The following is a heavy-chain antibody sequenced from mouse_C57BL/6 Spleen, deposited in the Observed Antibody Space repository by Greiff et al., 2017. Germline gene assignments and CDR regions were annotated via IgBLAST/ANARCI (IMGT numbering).Heavy chain of an antibody. J-gene: IGHJ1*03. Sequence: VQLVESGGGLVKPGGSLKLSCAASGFTFSDYGMHWVRQAPEKGLEWVAYISSGSSTIYYADTVKGRFTISRDNAKNTLFLQMTSLRSEDTAMYYCARPGDWYFDVWGTGTTVTVSS. CDR2: ISSGSSTI. V-gene: IGHV5-17*01. CDR1: GFTFSDYG. CDR3: ARPGDWYFDV.